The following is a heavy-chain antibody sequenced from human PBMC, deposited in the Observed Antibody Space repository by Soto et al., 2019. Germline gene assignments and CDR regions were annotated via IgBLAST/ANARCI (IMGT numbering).Heavy chain of an antibody. CDR2: ISPIYGKA. D-gene: IGHD2-8*01. CDR1: GCTFSSYG. J-gene: IGHJ6*01. CDR3: AEGVYCTSGLFSPHNYYGMDV. V-gene: IGHV1-69*13. Sequence: GASVKVSCKASGCTFSSYGISWVRQAPGQGLEWMGWISPIYGKANYAQKFQGRVTITADESTSTAYMELSSLRSEDTAVYYCAEGVYCTSGLFSPHNYYGMDVWGQGTTVTVSS.